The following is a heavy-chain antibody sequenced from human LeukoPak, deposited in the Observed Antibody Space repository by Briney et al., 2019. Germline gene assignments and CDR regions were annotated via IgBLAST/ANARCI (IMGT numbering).Heavy chain of an antibody. CDR1: GYTFTGHY. D-gene: IGHD1-1*01. J-gene: IGHJ4*02. CDR2: INPDSGGT. CDR3: ARDLEGLERYFDY. Sequence: ASVKVSCKASGYTFTGHYMHWVRQAPGQGLEWMGWINPDSGGTKYAQKFQGRVTMTRDTSIATAYMDLSRLTSDDTAIYYCARDLEGLERYFDYWGQGTLVTVSS. V-gene: IGHV1-2*02.